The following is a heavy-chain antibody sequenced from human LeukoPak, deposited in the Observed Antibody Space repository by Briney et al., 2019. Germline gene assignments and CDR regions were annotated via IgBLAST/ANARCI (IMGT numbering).Heavy chain of an antibody. CDR2: FDPEDGET. Sequence: ASVKVSCKVSGYTLTELSMHWVRQAPGKGLERMGGFDPEDGETIYAQKFQGRVTMTEDTSTDTAYMELSSLRSEDTAVYYCATGPDYGDRAEYFQHWGQGTLVTVSS. D-gene: IGHD4-17*01. CDR1: GYTLTELS. J-gene: IGHJ1*01. CDR3: ATGPDYGDRAEYFQH. V-gene: IGHV1-24*01.